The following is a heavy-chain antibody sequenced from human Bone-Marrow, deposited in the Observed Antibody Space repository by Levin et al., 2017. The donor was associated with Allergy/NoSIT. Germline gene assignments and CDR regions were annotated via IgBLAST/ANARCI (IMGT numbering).Heavy chain of an antibody. CDR3: ARDVAGRSGF. J-gene: IGHJ4*02. CDR1: GFTFSSFW. D-gene: IGHD2-15*01. V-gene: IGHV3-74*01. Sequence: GGSLRLSCAASGFTFSSFWMHWVRQAPGKGLVWVSRINNGGSFSDYADSVKGRFTISRDNAKNTLYLQMNSLGAEDTAVYYCARDVAGRSGFWGQGTLVTVSS. CDR2: INNGGSFS.